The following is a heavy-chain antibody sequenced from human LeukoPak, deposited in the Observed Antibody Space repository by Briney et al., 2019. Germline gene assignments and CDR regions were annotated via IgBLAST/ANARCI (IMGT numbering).Heavy chain of an antibody. CDR3: ARAAVTGTPLSFDY. Sequence: SETLSLTCTVSGGSIGSHYWSWIRQPPGKGLQWIGYISYSGSTNYNPSLKSRVTMSVDTSKNQFSLRLSSVTAADTAVYYCARAAVTGTPLSFDYWGQGTLVTVSS. V-gene: IGHV4-59*11. J-gene: IGHJ4*02. CDR1: GGSIGSHY. CDR2: ISYSGST. D-gene: IGHD6-19*01.